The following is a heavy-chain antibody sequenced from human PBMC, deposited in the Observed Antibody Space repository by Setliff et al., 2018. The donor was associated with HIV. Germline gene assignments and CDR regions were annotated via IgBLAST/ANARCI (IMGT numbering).Heavy chain of an antibody. D-gene: IGHD1-26*01. Sequence: KTSETLSLTCNASSGSISNNNYYRGWVRQPPGKALEWIASIYYTGTTSYNPAFKSRVAMSVDAAKDQFSLKVTSVTAADTAVYYCARSSGSYWMNAFDIWGQGTRVT. CDR3: ARSSGSYWMNAFDI. V-gene: IGHV4-39*07. CDR2: IYYTGTT. J-gene: IGHJ3*02. CDR1: SGSISNNNYY.